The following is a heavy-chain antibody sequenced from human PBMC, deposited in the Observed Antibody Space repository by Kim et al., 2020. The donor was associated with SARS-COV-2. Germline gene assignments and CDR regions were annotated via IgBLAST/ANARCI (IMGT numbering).Heavy chain of an antibody. Sequence: SETLSLTCTVSGGSISSSSYYWGWIRQPPGKGLEWIGSIYYSGSTYYNPSLKSRVTISVDTSKNQFSLKLSSVTAADTAVYYCARIVATIRRDRWSFDYWGQGTLVTVSS. CDR2: IYYSGST. J-gene: IGHJ4*02. D-gene: IGHD5-12*01. V-gene: IGHV4-39*01. CDR1: GGSISSSSYY. CDR3: ARIVATIRRDRWSFDY.